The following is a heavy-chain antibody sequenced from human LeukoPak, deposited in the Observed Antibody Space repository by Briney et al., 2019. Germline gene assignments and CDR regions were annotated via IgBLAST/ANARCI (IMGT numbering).Heavy chain of an antibody. J-gene: IGHJ4*02. CDR1: GYTFTSYG. Sequence: ASVKVSCKASGYTFTSYGISWVRRAPGQGLEWMGWISAYNGNTNYAQKLQGRVTMTTDTSTSTAYMELRSLRSDDTAVYYCARDDYYGSGSYYSYWGQGTLVTVSS. CDR2: ISAYNGNT. D-gene: IGHD3-10*01. CDR3: ARDDYYGSGSYYSY. V-gene: IGHV1-18*01.